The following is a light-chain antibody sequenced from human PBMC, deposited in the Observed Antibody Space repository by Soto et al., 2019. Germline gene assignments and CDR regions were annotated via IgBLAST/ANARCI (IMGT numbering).Light chain of an antibody. Sequence: QSVLTQPPSVSGAPGQRVTISCTGSSSNIGAGYDVHWYQQLPGTAPKLLIYANSNRPSGVPDRLSGSKSGTSASLAITGLQAEDEADYYCQSYDSSRSGVAFGGGTKLTVL. CDR3: QSYDSSRSGVA. CDR1: SSNIGAGYD. J-gene: IGLJ2*01. V-gene: IGLV1-40*01. CDR2: ANS.